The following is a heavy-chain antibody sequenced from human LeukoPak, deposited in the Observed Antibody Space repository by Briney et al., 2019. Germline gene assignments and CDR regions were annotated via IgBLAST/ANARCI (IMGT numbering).Heavy chain of an antibody. D-gene: IGHD2-15*01. Sequence: ASVKVSCKASGGTFSSYAISWVRQAPGQGLEWMGRIIPILGIANYAQKFQGRVTITADKSTSTAYMELSSLRSEDTAVYYCARDEYCSGGSCYSDYWGQGTLVTVSS. J-gene: IGHJ4*02. CDR1: GGTFSSYA. CDR2: IIPILGIA. V-gene: IGHV1-69*04. CDR3: ARDEYCSGGSCYSDY.